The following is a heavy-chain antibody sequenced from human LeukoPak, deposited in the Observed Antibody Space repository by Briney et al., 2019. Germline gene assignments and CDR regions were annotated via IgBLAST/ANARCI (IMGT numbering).Heavy chain of an antibody. V-gene: IGHV4-34*01. D-gene: IGHD6-13*01. CDR2: INHSGST. J-gene: IGHJ1*01. CDR1: GGSFSGYY. CDR3: AREPGYSSSWYLGYFQH. Sequence: SETLSLTCAVYGGSFSGYYWSWIRQPPGKGLEWIGEINHSGSTNYNPSLKSRVTIAVDTSKNQFSLKLSSATAADTAVYYCAREPGYSSSWYLGYFQHWGQGTLVTVSS.